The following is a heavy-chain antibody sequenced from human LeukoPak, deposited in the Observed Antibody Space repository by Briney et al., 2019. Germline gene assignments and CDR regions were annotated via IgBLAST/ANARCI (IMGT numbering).Heavy chain of an antibody. CDR2: IIPIFSTA. Sequence: GASVKVSCKASGGTFSTYAISWVRQAPGQGLEWMGGIIPIFSTANYVQKFQGRVTITADKSTSTAYMELSSLRSEDTAVYYCARADPPDYSEMTCWGQGTLVTVSS. D-gene: IGHD4-11*01. V-gene: IGHV1-69*06. J-gene: IGHJ4*02. CDR1: GGTFSTYA. CDR3: ARADPPDYSEMTC.